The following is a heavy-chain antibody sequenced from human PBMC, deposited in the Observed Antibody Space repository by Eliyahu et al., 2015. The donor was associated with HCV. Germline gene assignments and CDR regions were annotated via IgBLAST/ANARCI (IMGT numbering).Heavy chain of an antibody. Sequence: EVQLVESGGGLVKPGGSLRLSCAASGFTFXSYSMNWVRQAPGKGLEWVSSISSSSSYIYYADSVKGRFTISRDNAKNSLYLQMNSLRAEDTAVYYCARDPILPGIAVAGTMDYWGQGTLVTVSS. CDR3: ARDPILPGIAVAGTMDY. D-gene: IGHD6-19*01. J-gene: IGHJ4*02. V-gene: IGHV3-21*01. CDR1: GFTFXSYS. CDR2: ISSSSSYI.